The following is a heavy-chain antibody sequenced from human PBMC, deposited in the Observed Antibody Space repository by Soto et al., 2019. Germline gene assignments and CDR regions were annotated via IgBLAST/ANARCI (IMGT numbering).Heavy chain of an antibody. CDR1: GFTFSWYS. CDR3: ARVHYYDSSGYSH. D-gene: IGHD3-22*01. Sequence: PGGSLRLSCAASGFTFSWYSMNWVRQAPGKGLEWVSSISSSSSYIYYADSVKGRFTISGDNAKNSLYLQMNSLRAEDTAVYYCARVHYYDSSGYSHWGQGTLVTVSS. V-gene: IGHV3-21*01. CDR2: ISSSSSYI. J-gene: IGHJ4*02.